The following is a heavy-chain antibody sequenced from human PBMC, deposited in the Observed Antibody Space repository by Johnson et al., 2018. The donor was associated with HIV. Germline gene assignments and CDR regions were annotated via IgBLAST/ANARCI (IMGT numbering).Heavy chain of an antibody. CDR1: EFTFSSYW. Sequence: VQLVESGGGLVQPGGSLRLSCAASEFTFSSYWMHWVRQAPGKGLVWVSRINSDGSSTNYADSVKGRFTISRDNAKNSLYLQMNSLRAEDTALYYCAKDINAGGSRGNAAFDIWGQGTMVTVSS. V-gene: IGHV3-74*01. J-gene: IGHJ3*02. CDR2: INSDGSST. D-gene: IGHD6-13*01. CDR3: AKDINAGGSRGNAAFDI.